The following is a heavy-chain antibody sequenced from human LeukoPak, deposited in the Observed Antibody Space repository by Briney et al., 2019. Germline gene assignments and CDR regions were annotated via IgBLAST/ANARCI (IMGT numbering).Heavy chain of an antibody. J-gene: IGHJ4*02. Sequence: GESLQISCKGSGYSFTSYWIGWVRQMPGKGLEWMGIIYPGDSDTRYSPSFQGQVTISADKSISTAYLQWSSLKASDTAMYYCARWTPPEMATISYYFDYWGQGTLVTVSS. CDR1: GYSFTSYW. D-gene: IGHD5-24*01. V-gene: IGHV5-51*01. CDR2: IYPGDSDT. CDR3: ARWTPPEMATISYYFDY.